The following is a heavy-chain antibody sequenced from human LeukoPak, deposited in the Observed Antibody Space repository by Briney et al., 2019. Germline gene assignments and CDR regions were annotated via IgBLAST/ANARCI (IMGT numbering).Heavy chain of an antibody. CDR3: ARGNFYDNKGYSPELRY. CDR1: GYTFTSYY. CDR2: SDPKGGAT. D-gene: IGHD3-10*01. Sequence: ASVKVSCKTSGYTFTSYYIHWLRQAPGQRFEWMGWSDPKGGATKYEHFQGRVTMTRDTSISIAYMELSRLTSDDTAVYYCARGNFYDNKGYSPELRYWGQGTLVTVSS. J-gene: IGHJ4*02. V-gene: IGHV1-2*02.